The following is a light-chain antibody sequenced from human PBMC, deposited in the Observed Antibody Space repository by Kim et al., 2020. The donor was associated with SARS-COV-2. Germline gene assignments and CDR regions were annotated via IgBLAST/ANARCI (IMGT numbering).Light chain of an antibody. CDR2: GAS. V-gene: IGKV3-20*01. J-gene: IGKJ1*01. CDR1: HSVSSNY. CDR3: QQYSSSPAT. Sequence: LPGEGATRSWRARHSVSSNYLAWYQQTPGQAPRLLIYGASSRATGIPDRFSGSGSGTDFTLTITRLEPEDFAVYYCQQYSSSPATFGQGTKVDIK.